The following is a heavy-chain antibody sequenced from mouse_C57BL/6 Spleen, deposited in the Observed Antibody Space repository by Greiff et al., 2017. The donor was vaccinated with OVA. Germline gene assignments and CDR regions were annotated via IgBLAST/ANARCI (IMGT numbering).Heavy chain of an antibody. CDR2: ISSGSSTI. D-gene: IGHD2-12*01. CDR3: ASGSPYDEGYFDV. V-gene: IGHV5-17*01. CDR1: GFTFSDYG. J-gene: IGHJ1*03. Sequence: EVKLVESGGGLVKPGGSLKLSCAASGFTFSDYGMHWVRQAPEQGLEWVAYISSGSSTIYYADTVKGRFTISRDNAKNTLFLQMTSLRSEDTAMYYCASGSPYDEGYFDVWGTGTTVTVSS.